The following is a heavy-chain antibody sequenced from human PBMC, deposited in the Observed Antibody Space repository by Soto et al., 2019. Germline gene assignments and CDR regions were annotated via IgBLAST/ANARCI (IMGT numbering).Heavy chain of an antibody. J-gene: IGHJ4*02. Sequence: ASVKASCKASGYTFTSYYMHWVRQAPGQGLEWMGIINPSGGSTSYAQKFQGRVTMTRDTSTSTVYMELSSLRSEDTAVYYRATLPGYSSGWPYFDYWGQGTLVTVSS. D-gene: IGHD6-19*01. V-gene: IGHV1-46*01. CDR2: INPSGGST. CDR1: GYTFTSYY. CDR3: ATLPGYSSGWPYFDY.